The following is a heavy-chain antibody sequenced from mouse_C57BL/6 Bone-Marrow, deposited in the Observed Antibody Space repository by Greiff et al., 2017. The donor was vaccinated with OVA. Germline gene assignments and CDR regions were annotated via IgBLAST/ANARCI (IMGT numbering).Heavy chain of an antibody. V-gene: IGHV5-17*01. J-gene: IGHJ3*01. CDR1: GFTFSDYG. CDR2: ISSGSSTI. CDR3: ARPEGTWFAY. Sequence: VQLKESGGGLVKPGGSLKLSCAASGFTFSDYGMHWVRQAPEKGLEWVAYISSGSSTIYYADTVKGRFTISRDNAKNTLFLQMTSLRSEDTAMYYCARPEGTWFAYWGQGTLVTVSA.